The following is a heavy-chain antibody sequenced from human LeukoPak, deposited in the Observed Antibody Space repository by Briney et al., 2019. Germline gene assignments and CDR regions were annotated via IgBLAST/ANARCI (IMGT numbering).Heavy chain of an antibody. CDR1: GGSFSGYY. J-gene: IGHJ4*02. CDR3: ARGLDIVVVPAAPTRDY. Sequence: PSETLSLTCAVYGGSFSGYYWSWIRQPPGKGLEWIGEINHSGSTNYNPSLKSRVTISVDTSKNQFSLKLSSVTAADTAVYYCARGLDIVVVPAAPTRDYWGQGTLVTVSS. CDR2: INHSGST. D-gene: IGHD2-2*03. V-gene: IGHV4-34*01.